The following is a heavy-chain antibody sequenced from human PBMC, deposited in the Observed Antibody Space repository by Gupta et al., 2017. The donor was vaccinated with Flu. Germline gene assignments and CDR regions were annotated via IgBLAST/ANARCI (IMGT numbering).Heavy chain of an antibody. CDR2: IWYDGSNK. D-gene: IGHD6-13*01. CDR3: AREGGWKQLFHFDY. CDR1: GFTFSSYG. V-gene: IGHV3-33*01. J-gene: IGHJ4*02. Sequence: QVQLVESGGGVVQPGRSLRLSCAASGFTFSSYGMHWVRQAPGKGLEWVAVIWYDGSNKYYADSVKGRFTISRDNSKNTLYLQMNSLRAEDTAVYYCAREGGWKQLFHFDYWGQGTLVTVSS.